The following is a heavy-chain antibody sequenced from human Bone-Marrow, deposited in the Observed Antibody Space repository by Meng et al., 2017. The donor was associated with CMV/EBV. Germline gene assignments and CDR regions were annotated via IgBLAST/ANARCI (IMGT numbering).Heavy chain of an antibody. CDR1: GFTFSSYG. CDR3: GRGGTRWIKVYYFDS. CDR2: IWYDGSNK. D-gene: IGHD2-2*03. Sequence: LSLTCAASGFTFSSYGMHWVRQAPGKGLEWVAVIWYDGSNKYYADSVKGRFTISRDNSKNTLYLQMNSLRAEDTAVYYCGRGGTRWIKVYYFDSWGQGTLVTVSS. J-gene: IGHJ4*02. V-gene: IGHV3-33*01.